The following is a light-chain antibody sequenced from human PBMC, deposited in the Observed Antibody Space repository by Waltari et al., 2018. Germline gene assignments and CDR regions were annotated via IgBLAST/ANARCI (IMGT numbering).Light chain of an antibody. CDR3: SSYTSSTTLV. CDR1: SSDVGGYNY. J-gene: IGLJ2*01. V-gene: IGLV2-14*03. CDR2: DVI. Sequence: QPALTQPASVSGSPGQSITISCTGTSSDVGGYNYVSWYQQHPGKAPKLMIYDVINRPSGISNRFSGSKSGNTASLTISGLQPEDEADYYCSSYTSSTTLVFGGGTKLTVL.